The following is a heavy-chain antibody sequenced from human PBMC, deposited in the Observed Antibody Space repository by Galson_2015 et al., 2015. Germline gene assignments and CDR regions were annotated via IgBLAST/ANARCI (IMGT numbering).Heavy chain of an antibody. V-gene: IGHV3-21*01. D-gene: IGHD5-12*01. CDR3: ARAYSGYGPFDY. CDR2: VSSDSSYI. J-gene: IGHJ4*02. CDR1: GFTFGSYT. Sequence: SLRLSCAASGFTFGSYTMNWVRQAPGKGLEWISPVSSDSSYIYYLDSVKGRCTISRDNAKNSLYLQVNSLSVEDTAVYYCARAYSGYGPFDYWGQGALVSVSS.